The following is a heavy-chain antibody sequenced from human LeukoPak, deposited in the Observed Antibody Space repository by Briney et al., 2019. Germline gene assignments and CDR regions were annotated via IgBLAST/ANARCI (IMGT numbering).Heavy chain of an antibody. J-gene: IGHJ2*01. CDR3: ARRGHYGSGSSSHWYFDL. Sequence: TSETLSLTCTVSGGSISSHYWSWIRQPPGKGLEWIGYIYYSGSTNYNPSLKSRVTISVDTSKNQFSLKLSSVTAADTAVYYCARRGHYGSGSSSHWYFDLWGRGTLVTVSS. CDR1: GGSISSHY. V-gene: IGHV4-59*08. D-gene: IGHD3-10*01. CDR2: IYYSGST.